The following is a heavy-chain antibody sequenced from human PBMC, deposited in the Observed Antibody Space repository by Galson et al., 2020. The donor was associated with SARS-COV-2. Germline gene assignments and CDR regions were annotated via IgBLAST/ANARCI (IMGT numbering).Heavy chain of an antibody. J-gene: IGHJ4*02. D-gene: IGHD3-10*01. CDR2: IWYDGSNT. CDR1: GFTFSSYG. V-gene: IGHV3-33*06. CDR3: AKDLSVGEFFDY. Sequence: GESLKISCAASGFTFSSYGMHWVRQAPGKGLEWVAVIWYDGSNTYYADSVKGRFTISRDNSKNTLYLQMNSLRAEDTAVYYCAKDLSVGEFFDYWGQGTLVTVSS.